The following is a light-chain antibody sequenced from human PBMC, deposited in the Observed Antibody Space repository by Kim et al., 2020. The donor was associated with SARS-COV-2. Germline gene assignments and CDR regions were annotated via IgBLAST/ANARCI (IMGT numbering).Light chain of an antibody. Sequence: PGRTSGITCSGDTLPKKHTYWYLQKAGQAPLLVIYTADERPSGIPGRFSGSSSGTTVTLTISGVQAEDDADYYCQSADGSGTYVFGTGTKVTVL. CDR3: QSADGSGTYV. CDR2: TAD. J-gene: IGLJ1*01. V-gene: IGLV3-25*03. CDR1: TLPKKH.